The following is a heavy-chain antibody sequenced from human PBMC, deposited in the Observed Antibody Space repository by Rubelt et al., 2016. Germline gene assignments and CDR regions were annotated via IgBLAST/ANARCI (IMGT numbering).Heavy chain of an antibody. D-gene: IGHD6-19*01. CDR3: ARDKEWLATRGFQNWFDP. V-gene: IGHV1-18*01. CDR1: GYTFTSYG. Sequence: QVQLVQSGAEVKKPGASVKVSCKASGYTFTSYGISWVRQAPGQGLEWMGWFSAYNGNTNYAQKLQGRLTMTTDTATSTAYMELRSLRSDDTAVYYCARDKEWLATRGFQNWFDPWGQGTLVTVSS. J-gene: IGHJ5*02. CDR2: FSAYNGNT.